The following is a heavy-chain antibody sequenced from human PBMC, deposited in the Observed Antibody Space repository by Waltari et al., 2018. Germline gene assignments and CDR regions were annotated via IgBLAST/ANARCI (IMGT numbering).Heavy chain of an antibody. D-gene: IGHD3-9*01. V-gene: IGHV4-34*02. CDR2: IDHSGGT. CDR3: ARGRYLQWYNWFDP. Sequence: QVQLQQWVAGLFKPSETLSLTCAVYGVSFSDYYWRWTRQPPGKGLEWIGEIDHSGGTNYNSSLKSRVTMSVDTSKKQFSLRLSAVTAADTAVYYCARGRYLQWYNWFDPWGQGTLVTVSS. J-gene: IGHJ5*02. CDR1: GVSFSDYY.